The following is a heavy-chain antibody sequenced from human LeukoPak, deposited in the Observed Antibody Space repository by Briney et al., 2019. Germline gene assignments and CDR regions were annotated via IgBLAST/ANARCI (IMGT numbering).Heavy chain of an antibody. CDR1: GYTFTGYY. V-gene: IGHV1-2*04. CDR3: ARGPKAGYYGSGPFDY. D-gene: IGHD3-10*01. CDR2: INPNSGGT. J-gene: IGHJ4*02. Sequence: RASVKVSCKASGYTFTGYYMHWVRQAPGQGLEWMGWINPNSGGTNYAQKFQGWVTMTRDTSISTAYMELSRLRSDDTAVYYCARGPKAGYYGSGPFDYWGQGTLVTVSS.